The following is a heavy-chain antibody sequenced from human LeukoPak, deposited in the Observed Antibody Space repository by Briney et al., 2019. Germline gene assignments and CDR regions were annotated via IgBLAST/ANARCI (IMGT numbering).Heavy chain of an antibody. D-gene: IGHD4-17*01. CDR2: INTNTGNP. Sequence: ASVKVSCKASGYTFSSYAMNWVRQAPGQGLEWMGWINTNTGNPTYAQGFTGRFVFSLDTSVSTAYLQISSLQAEDTAVYYCARSNNDGDYLGVGFDYWGQGTLVTVSP. CDR3: ARSNNDGDYLGVGFDY. CDR1: GYTFSSYA. J-gene: IGHJ4*02. V-gene: IGHV7-4-1*02.